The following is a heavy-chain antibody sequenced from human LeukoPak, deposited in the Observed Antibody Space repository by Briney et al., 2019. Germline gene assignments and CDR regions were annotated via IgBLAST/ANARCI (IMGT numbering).Heavy chain of an antibody. V-gene: IGHV3-74*01. J-gene: IGHJ4*02. Sequence: PGGSLRLSCAASGFTFSSYWMHWVRQAPGKGLVWVSRINTDGDYTSYADSVKGRSTISRDNAKNTLYLQMNSLRAEDTAVYYCAGGFGGFWGQGTLVTVSS. D-gene: IGHD4-23*01. CDR2: INTDGDYT. CDR1: GFTFSSYW. CDR3: AGGFGGF.